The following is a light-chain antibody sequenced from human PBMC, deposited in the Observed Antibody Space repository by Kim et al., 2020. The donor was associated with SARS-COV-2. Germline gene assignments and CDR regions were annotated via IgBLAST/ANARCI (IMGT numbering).Light chain of an antibody. CDR3: AAWDDSLSGRV. V-gene: IGLV1-47*02. CDR2: SNN. CDR1: SSNIGSNY. Sequence: ELTQPPSASGTPGQRVTISCSGSSSNIGSNYVYWYQQLPGTAPKLLIYSNNQRPSGVPDRFSGSKSGTTASLAISGLRSEDEADYYCAAWDDSLSGRVFGGGTQLTVL. J-gene: IGLJ2*01.